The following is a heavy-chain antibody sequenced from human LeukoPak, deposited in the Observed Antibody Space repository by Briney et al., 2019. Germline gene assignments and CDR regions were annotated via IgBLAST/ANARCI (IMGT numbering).Heavy chain of an antibody. CDR2: INPNSGGT. Sequence: ASVKVSCKASGYTFTGYYMHWVRQAPGQGLEWMGWINPNSGGTNYAQKFQGRVTMTRDTSISTAYTELSRLRSDDTAVYYCARRKYYYDSSGYYEVSSRDAFDIWGQGTMVTVSS. D-gene: IGHD3-22*01. CDR1: GYTFTGYY. V-gene: IGHV1-2*02. CDR3: ARRKYYYDSSGYYEVSSRDAFDI. J-gene: IGHJ3*02.